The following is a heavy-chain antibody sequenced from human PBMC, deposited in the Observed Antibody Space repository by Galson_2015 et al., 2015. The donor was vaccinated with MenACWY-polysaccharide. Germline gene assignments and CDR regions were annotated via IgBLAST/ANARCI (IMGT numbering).Heavy chain of an antibody. CDR3: AHRPYYYDSSGYGPFDY. CDR1: GYSLSTSGVG. J-gene: IGHJ4*02. D-gene: IGHD3-22*01. V-gene: IGHV2-5*02. CDR2: IYWDDDK. Sequence: PALVKPTQPLTLTCTLSGYSLSTSGVGVGWIRQPPGKALEWLALIYWDDDKRYSPSLKSRLTITKDTSKNQVVLTMTNMDPVDTATYYCAHRPYYYDSSGYGPFDYWGQGTLVTVSS.